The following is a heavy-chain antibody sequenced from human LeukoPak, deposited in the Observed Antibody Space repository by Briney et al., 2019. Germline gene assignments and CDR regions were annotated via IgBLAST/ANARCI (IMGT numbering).Heavy chain of an antibody. CDR1: GFPFSNYW. CDR3: ARGAIVVVPAAIRRKGNWFDP. V-gene: IGHV3-74*01. D-gene: IGHD2-2*01. Sequence: GGSLRLSCAASGFPFSNYWMHWVRQAPGKGLEWVSRINSDGSSTSYADSVKGRFTISRDNAKNTLHLQMNSVTVEDTAVYYCARGAIVVVPAAIRRKGNWFDPWGQGTLVTVSS. CDR2: INSDGSST. J-gene: IGHJ5*02.